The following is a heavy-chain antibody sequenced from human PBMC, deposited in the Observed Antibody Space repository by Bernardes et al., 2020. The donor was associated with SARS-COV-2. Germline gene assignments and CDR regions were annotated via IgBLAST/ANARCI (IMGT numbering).Heavy chain of an antibody. J-gene: IGHJ4*02. CDR3: ARLGHYTNTWYYFDY. V-gene: IGHV4-59*08. CDR2: SGST. D-gene: IGHD6-13*01. CDR1: GDSISNYY. Sequence: SESLSLTCTVSGDSISNYYWTWIRQPPGKGLEWIGHSGSTNYSSSLKSRVTISTDTSKNQFSLKLISVTAADTAVYYCARLGHYTNTWYYFDYWGQGALVTVSS.